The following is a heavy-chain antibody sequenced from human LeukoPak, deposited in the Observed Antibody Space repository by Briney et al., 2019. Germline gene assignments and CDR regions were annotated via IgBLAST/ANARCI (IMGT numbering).Heavy chain of an antibody. CDR1: GGSISSGGNY. J-gene: IGHJ5*02. D-gene: IGHD3-22*01. CDR3: ASQTYYYDSSGYWWFDP. Sequence: SQTLSLTCTVSGGSISSGGNYWSWIRQHPGKGLEWIGYIYYSGSTYYNPSLKSRVTISVDTSKNQFSLKLSSVTAADTAVYYCASQTYYYDSSGYWWFDPWDQGTLVTVSS. CDR2: IYYSGST. V-gene: IGHV4-31*03.